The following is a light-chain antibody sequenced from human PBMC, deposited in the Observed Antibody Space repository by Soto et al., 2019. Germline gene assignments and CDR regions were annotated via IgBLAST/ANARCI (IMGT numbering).Light chain of an antibody. CDR3: QQYYTTPVT. CDR2: WAS. Sequence: DIVMTQYPDSLAVSLGERATINCKSSQTVLYTSNYLAWYQQKPGQPPKLLIYWASTRESGVPDRFSGSGSGTDFTLTISSLQAEDVAVYYCQQYYTTPVTFGQGTKVEIK. J-gene: IGKJ1*01. V-gene: IGKV4-1*01. CDR1: QTVLYTSNY.